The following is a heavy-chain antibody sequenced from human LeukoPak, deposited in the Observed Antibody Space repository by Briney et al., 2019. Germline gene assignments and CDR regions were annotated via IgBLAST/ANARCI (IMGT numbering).Heavy chain of an antibody. CDR1: GYSLTELS. CDR3: ARGKKWFGESTPLFWLDP. D-gene: IGHD3-10*01. J-gene: IGHJ5*02. CDR2: FDPGDAET. Sequence: ASVKVSCKVSGYSLTELSMHWVRQTLGKGLEWMGAFDPGDAETMYAQKFQGRVTLTEDTSTDTAYMELSSLGSEDTAVYYCARGKKWFGESTPLFWLDPWGQGTLVTVSS. V-gene: IGHV1-24*01.